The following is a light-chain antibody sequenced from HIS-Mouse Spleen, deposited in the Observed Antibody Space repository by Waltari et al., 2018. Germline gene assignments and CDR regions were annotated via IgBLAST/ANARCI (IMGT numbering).Light chain of an antibody. CDR3: SSYAGSNNLV. J-gene: IGLJ2*01. CDR1: RRDVGGYNL. Sequence: QSALTQPPSASGSPGQSVTISCTGTRRDVGGYNLVPWYQQHPGKAPKLMIYEVSKRPSGVPDRFSGSKSGNTASLTVSGLQAEDEADYYCSSYAGSNNLVFGGGTKLTVL. CDR2: EVS. V-gene: IGLV2-8*01.